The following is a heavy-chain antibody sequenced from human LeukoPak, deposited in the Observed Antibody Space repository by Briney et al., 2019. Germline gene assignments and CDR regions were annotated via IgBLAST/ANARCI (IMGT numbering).Heavy chain of an antibody. D-gene: IGHD3-22*01. CDR3: ARDDYYDSSGAAFDY. CDR2: IYYSGST. CDR1: GGSISSSSYY. Sequence: KASETLSLTCTVSGGSISSSSYYWGWIRQPPGKGLEWIGSIYYSGSTYYNPSLKSRVTISVDTSKNQFSLKLSSVTAADTAVYYCARDDYYDSSGAAFDYWGQGTLVTVSS. V-gene: IGHV4-39*07. J-gene: IGHJ4*02.